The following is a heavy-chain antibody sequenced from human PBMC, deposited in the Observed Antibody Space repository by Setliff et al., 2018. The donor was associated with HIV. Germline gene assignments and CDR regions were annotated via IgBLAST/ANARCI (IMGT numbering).Heavy chain of an antibody. Sequence: SETLSLTCTVSGGSIYGSDYYWGWIRQPPGKGLESIGSIYYSGSTYYNPSLKSRITISVDTSKNQFSLRLSSVTAADTAVYYCARSGSSSPYYFDYWGQGTLVTVSS. V-gene: IGHV4-39*07. CDR3: ARSGSSSPYYFDY. D-gene: IGHD6-6*01. CDR1: GGSIYGSDYY. J-gene: IGHJ4*02. CDR2: IYYSGST.